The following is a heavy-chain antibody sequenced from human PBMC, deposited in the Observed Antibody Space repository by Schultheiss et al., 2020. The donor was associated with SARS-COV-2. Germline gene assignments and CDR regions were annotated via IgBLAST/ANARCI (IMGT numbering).Heavy chain of an antibody. V-gene: IGHV4-34*01. CDR1: GGSFSGYY. CDR2: INHSGST. CDR3: ARGRTQQLVLIFDY. J-gene: IGHJ4*02. Sequence: SETLSLTCAVYGGSFSGYYWSWIRQPPGKGLAWIGEINHSGSTNYNPSLKSRVTISVDTSKNQFSLKLSSVTAADTAVYYCARGRTQQLVLIFDYWGQGTLVTVSS. D-gene: IGHD6-13*01.